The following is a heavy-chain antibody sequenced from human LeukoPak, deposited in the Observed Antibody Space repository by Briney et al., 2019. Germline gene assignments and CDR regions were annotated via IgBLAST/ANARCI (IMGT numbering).Heavy chain of an antibody. D-gene: IGHD2-15*01. V-gene: IGHV3-33*01. CDR1: GFTFRNYG. CDR2: IWFDGSNR. Sequence: HPGGSLRLSCEASGFTFRNYGTHWVRQAPGKGLDWVGVIWFDGSNRYYADSVKGRFTISRDNSKNTLYLQVNSVRAEDTAVYYCARDTSGYYDYWGQGALVTVSS. J-gene: IGHJ4*02. CDR3: ARDTSGYYDY.